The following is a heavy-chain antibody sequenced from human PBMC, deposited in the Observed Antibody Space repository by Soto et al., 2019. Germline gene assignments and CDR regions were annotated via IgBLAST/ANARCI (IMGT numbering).Heavy chain of an antibody. V-gene: IGHV3-23*01. J-gene: IGHJ5*02. D-gene: IGHD3-3*01. CDR2: LSGSGVST. CDR3: EKGYGINHYTLFDP. CDR1: GFTFSSYS. Sequence: GGSLRLSGAASGFTFSSYSINWVRQAPGKGLEWVSGLSGSGVSTYNADSVKGRFTISRDNFKNTLYLQMSSLRAEDTAIYYCEKGYGINHYTLFDPCGQRTLVAFCS.